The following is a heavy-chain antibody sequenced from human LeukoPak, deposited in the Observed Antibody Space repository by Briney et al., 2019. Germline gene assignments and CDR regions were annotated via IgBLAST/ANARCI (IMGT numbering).Heavy chain of an antibody. D-gene: IGHD3-10*01. CDR1: GFTFSRYN. J-gene: IGHJ4*02. CDR3: ARDGITMRILEY. CDR2: ITSSSIYI. V-gene: IGHV3-21*01. Sequence: GGSLRLSCAASGFTFSRYNMNWVRQAPGKGLEWVSSITSSSIYIYYADSMKGRFTISRDNAKNSLYLQMDSLRAEGTAVYYCARDGITMRILEYWGQGTLVTVSS.